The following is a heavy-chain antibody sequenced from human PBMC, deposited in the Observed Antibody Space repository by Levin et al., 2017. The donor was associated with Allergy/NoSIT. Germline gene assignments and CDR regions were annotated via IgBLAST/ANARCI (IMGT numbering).Heavy chain of an antibody. Sequence: GGSLRLSCAASGFTFSSYGMHWVRQAPGKGLEWVAVISYDGSNKYYADSVKGRFTISRDNSKNTLYLQMNSLRAEDTAVYYCAKDAGELGISWFDPWGQGTLVTVSS. D-gene: IGHD7-27*01. CDR3: AKDAGELGISWFDP. J-gene: IGHJ5*02. CDR2: ISYDGSNK. CDR1: GFTFSSYG. V-gene: IGHV3-30*18.